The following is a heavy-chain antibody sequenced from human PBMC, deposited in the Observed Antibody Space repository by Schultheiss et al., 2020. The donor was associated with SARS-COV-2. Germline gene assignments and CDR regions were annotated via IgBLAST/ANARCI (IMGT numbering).Heavy chain of an antibody. CDR2: ISYDGSEK. J-gene: IGHJ6*02. V-gene: IGHV3-30*18. CDR3: AKDVDFGDYYGMDV. Sequence: GGSLRLSCAASGFTFSSYGMHWVRQAPGKGLQWVAVISYDGSEKKYADSVKGRFTISRDNSKNTLYLQMSSLRDEDTAVYYCAKDVDFGDYYGMDVWGQGTTVTVSS. CDR1: GFTFSSYG. D-gene: IGHD4-17*01.